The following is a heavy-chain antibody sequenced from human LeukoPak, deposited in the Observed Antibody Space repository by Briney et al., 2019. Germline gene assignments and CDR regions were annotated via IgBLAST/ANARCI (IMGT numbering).Heavy chain of an antibody. CDR2: IYYSGST. V-gene: IGHV4-59*01. CDR1: SGSISSYY. Sequence: SETLSLTCTVSSGSISSYYWSWIRQPPGKGLEWIGYIYYSGSTNYNPSLKSRVTISVDTSKNQFSLKLSSVTAADTAVYYCARYSSSWYGYYYYYMDVWGKGTTVTVSS. CDR3: ARYSSSWYGYYYYYMDV. D-gene: IGHD6-13*01. J-gene: IGHJ6*03.